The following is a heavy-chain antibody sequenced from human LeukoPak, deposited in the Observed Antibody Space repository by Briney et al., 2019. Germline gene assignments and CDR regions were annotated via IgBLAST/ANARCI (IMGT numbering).Heavy chain of an antibody. V-gene: IGHV4-4*07. CDR2: IYTSGST. CDR3: ARNRARSGSYYEYFQH. Sequence: SETLSLTCIVSGGSINYYYWSWIRQVAGKGLEWTGRIYTSGSTNYNPSLKSRITMSVDTSKNQFSLKLSSVTAADTAVYYCARNRARSGSYYEYFQHWGQGTLVTVSS. J-gene: IGHJ1*01. D-gene: IGHD3-10*01. CDR1: GGSINYYY.